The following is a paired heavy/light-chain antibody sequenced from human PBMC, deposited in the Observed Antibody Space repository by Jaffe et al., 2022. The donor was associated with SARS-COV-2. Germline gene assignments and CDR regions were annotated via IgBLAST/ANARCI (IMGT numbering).Light chain of an antibody. CDR1: QSVSSN. V-gene: IGKV3-15*01. CDR2: GAS. CDR3: QQYNNWLTWT. Sequence: EIVMTQSPATLSVSPGERATLSCRASQSVSSNLAWYQQKPGQAPRLLIYGASTRATGIPARFSGSGSGTEFTLTISSLQSEDFAVYYCQQYNNWLTWTFGQGTKVEIK. J-gene: IGKJ1*01.
Heavy chain of an antibody. CDR1: GFTFSDYY. D-gene: IGHD3-22*01. CDR2: ISSSSSYT. V-gene: IGHV3-11*06. J-gene: IGHJ6*02. Sequence: QVQLVESGGGLVKPGGSLRLSCAASGFTFSDYYMSWIRQAPGKGLEWVSYISSSSSYTNYADSVKGRFTISRDNAKNSLYLQMNSLRAEDTAVYYCARDQGITMIEGLDVWGQGTTVTVSS. CDR3: ARDQGITMIEGLDV.